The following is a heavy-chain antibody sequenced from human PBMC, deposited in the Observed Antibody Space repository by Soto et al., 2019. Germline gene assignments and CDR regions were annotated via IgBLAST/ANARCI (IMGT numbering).Heavy chain of an antibody. D-gene: IGHD2-2*01. CDR2: ISHDGNNK. CDR1: GFTFSSYV. Sequence: VQLLESGGGLVQPGRSLRLSCAASGFTFSSYVTHWVRQAPGKGLEWVAVISHDGNNKYYADSVKGRFTISRDNSKNTLYLQMNSLTTEDTAVYYCAKGGPDCASTTCYLLVAFDIWGQGTMVTVSS. CDR3: AKGGPDCASTTCYLLVAFDI. J-gene: IGHJ3*02. V-gene: IGHV3-30*18.